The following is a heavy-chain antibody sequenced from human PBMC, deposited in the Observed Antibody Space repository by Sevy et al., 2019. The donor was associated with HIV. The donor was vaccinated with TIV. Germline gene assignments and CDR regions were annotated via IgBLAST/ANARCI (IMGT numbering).Heavy chain of an antibody. J-gene: IGHJ4*02. D-gene: IGHD3-22*01. CDR1: GFTFGDYA. V-gene: IGHV3-49*03. CDR2: IRSKAYGGTT. CDR3: TRAVYYDSSGYRPEFDY. Sequence: GRSLRLSCTASGFTFGDYAMSWFRQAPGKGLEWVGFIRSKAYGGTTEYAASVKGRFTISRDDSKSIAYLQMNSLKTEDTAVYYCTRAVYYDSSGYRPEFDYWGQGTLVTVSS.